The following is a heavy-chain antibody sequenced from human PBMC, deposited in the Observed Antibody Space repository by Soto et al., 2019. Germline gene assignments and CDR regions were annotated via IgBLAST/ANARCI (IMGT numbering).Heavy chain of an antibody. CDR2: IYYSGST. V-gene: IGHV4-59*01. CDR1: GGSISSYY. Sequence: SETLSLTCTVSGGSISSYYWSWIRQHTGKGLEWIGNIYYSGSTNYNPSLKSGVTISVDTSKNQFSLKLSSVTAADTAVYYCARVYSYAPKHAFDIWGQGTMVTVSS. J-gene: IGHJ3*02. CDR3: ARVYSYAPKHAFDI. D-gene: IGHD5-18*01.